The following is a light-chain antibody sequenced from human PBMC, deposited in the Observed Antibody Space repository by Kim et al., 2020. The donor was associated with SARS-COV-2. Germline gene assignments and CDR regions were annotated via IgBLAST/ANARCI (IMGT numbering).Light chain of an antibody. Sequence: SASVGDRVTITGRASQISSSYLNWYQQKPGKAHQLLIDAATSLKSGVPSRFSGSGAGTDSTLISSRLQHEDFTTYYCQLSYSTPPTFGQGTKLEI. CDR2: AAT. V-gene: IGKV1-39*01. CDR3: QLSYSTPPT. J-gene: IGKJ2*01. CDR1: QISSSY.